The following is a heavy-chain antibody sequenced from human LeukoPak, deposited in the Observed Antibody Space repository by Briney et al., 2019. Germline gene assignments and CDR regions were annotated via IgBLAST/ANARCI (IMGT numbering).Heavy chain of an antibody. Sequence: AASVTVSFKASGYTFTVYYMHWVRQAPGQGLEWMGWINPNSGGTNYTQKFQGRVTMTRDTSISTAYMELSRLRSDDTAVYYCARQPIVGATEGFDYWGQGTLVTVSS. D-gene: IGHD1-26*01. CDR2: INPNSGGT. CDR3: ARQPIVGATEGFDY. J-gene: IGHJ4*02. CDR1: GYTFTVYY. V-gene: IGHV1-2*02.